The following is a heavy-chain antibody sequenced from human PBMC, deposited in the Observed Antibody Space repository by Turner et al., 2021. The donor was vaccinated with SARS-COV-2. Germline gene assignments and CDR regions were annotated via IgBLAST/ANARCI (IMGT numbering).Heavy chain of an antibody. V-gene: IGHV3-30*18. J-gene: IGHJ5*02. Sequence: QVQLVESGGGVVQPGRSLRLSCAASGFTFSSYGMHWVRQAPGKGLEWVAVTSYDGSNKYYADSVKGRFTISRDNSKNTLYLQMNSLRAEDTAVYYCAKDLGQLDWFDPRGQGTLVTVSS. D-gene: IGHD6-13*01. CDR1: GFTFSSYG. CDR3: AKDLGQLDWFDP. CDR2: TSYDGSNK.